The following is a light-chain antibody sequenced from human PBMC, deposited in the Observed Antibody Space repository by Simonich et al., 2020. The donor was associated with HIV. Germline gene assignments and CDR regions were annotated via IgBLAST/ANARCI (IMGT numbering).Light chain of an antibody. CDR1: SSDVGGYNY. J-gene: IGLJ3*02. CDR3: SSYTSSSTWV. V-gene: IGLV2-14*01. Sequence: QSALTQPASVSGSPGQSITISCTGTSSDVGGYNYVSWYQQHPGQAPKLMIYDGSKRPSVVSNRFSGSKSGNTASLTISGLQAEDEADYYCSSYTSSSTWVFGGGTKLTVL. CDR2: DGS.